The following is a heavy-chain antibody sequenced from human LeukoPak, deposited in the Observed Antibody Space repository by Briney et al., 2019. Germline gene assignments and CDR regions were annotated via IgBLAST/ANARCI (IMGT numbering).Heavy chain of an antibody. Sequence: ASVKVSCKASGYTFTDYYYHWARQAPGQRLEWLGWISGNNGVTNFAQEFQGRVTLTRDTSISTVYMELSRLTSDDTAMYYCARDPPTAVDIDYWGQGTLLTVSS. D-gene: IGHD2-2*01. CDR3: ARDPPTAVDIDY. CDR1: GYTFTDYY. V-gene: IGHV1-2*02. CDR2: ISGNNGVT. J-gene: IGHJ4*02.